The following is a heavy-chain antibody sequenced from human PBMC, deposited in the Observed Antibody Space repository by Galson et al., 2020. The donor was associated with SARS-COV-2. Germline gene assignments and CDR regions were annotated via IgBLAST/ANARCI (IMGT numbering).Heavy chain of an antibody. CDR2: MNPNSGNT. D-gene: IGHD2-2*01. J-gene: IGHJ6*02. Sequence: GESLKISCKASGYTFTSFDINWVRQATGQGLEWMGWMNPNSGNTGYAQKFQGRVTMTRNTSISTAYMELSSLRSEDTGVYYCARVYCSGTSCYYIYGVDVWGQGTTVTVSS. CDR3: ARVYCSGTSCYYIYGVDV. CDR1: GYTFTSFD. V-gene: IGHV1-8*01.